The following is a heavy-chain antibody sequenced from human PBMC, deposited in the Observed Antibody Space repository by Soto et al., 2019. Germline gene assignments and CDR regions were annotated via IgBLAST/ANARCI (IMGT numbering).Heavy chain of an antibody. CDR3: ARITRSPNSGYVDY. J-gene: IGHJ4*02. Sequence: PSETLSLTCTVSGDSMSTYYWSWIRQPPGKGLEWVGYIYYTGSTNYNPSLKSRVTVSIDTSKNQFSLILSSVTAADTAVYYCARITRSPNSGYVDYWGQGALVTVSS. CDR2: IYYTGST. D-gene: IGHD7-27*01. CDR1: GDSMSTYY. V-gene: IGHV4-59*01.